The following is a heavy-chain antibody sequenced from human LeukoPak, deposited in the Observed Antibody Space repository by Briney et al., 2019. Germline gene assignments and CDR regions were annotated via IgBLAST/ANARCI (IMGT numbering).Heavy chain of an antibody. CDR2: IYSGGST. CDR3: ARDYMDV. Sequence: GGSLRLSCAASGFTVSSNYMSWVRQAPGKGLEWVSVIYSGGSTYYADSVKGRFTISRDNSKNTLSLQMNSLRAEDPAVYYCARDYMDVWGKGTTVTVSS. V-gene: IGHV3-66*01. J-gene: IGHJ6*03. CDR1: GFTVSSNY.